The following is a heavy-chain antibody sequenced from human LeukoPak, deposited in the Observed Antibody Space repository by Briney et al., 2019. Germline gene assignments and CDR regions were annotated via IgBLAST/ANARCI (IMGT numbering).Heavy chain of an antibody. D-gene: IGHD6-13*01. CDR3: ATEGQQLVPTHYYYGMDV. J-gene: IGHJ6*02. Sequence: GASVTVSCKVSGYTLTELSMHWVRQAPGKGLEWMGGFYPEDGETIYAQKFEGRVTMTEETSTDTAYMEMSSLRSDDTAVYYCATEGQQLVPTHYYYGMDVWGQGTTVTVSS. V-gene: IGHV1-24*01. CDR1: GYTLTELS. CDR2: FYPEDGET.